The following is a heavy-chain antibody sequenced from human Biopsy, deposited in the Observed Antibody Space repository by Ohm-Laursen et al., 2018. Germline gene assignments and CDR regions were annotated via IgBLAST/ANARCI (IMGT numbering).Heavy chain of an antibody. J-gene: IGHJ3*02. V-gene: IGHV3-30*03. CDR1: GFSVSSYG. Sequence: SLTLSCSASGFSVSSYGMHWVRQAPGKGLEWVAVVSDDGRNKYYIDSASGRFTSSRDNSQNTLYLQMSSLGVEDSAVYYCARDIYYIANWRAFDMWGQGTMVTVAS. CDR3: ARDIYYIANWRAFDM. CDR2: VSDDGRNK. D-gene: IGHD1-1*01.